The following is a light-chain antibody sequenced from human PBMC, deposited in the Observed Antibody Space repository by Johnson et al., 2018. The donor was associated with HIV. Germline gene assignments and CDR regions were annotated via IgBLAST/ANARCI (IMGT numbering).Light chain of an antibody. CDR1: SSNIGNNY. CDR3: GTWDSILSVYV. Sequence: QSVLTQPPSVSAAPGQKVTISCSGSSSNIGNNYVSWYQQLPGTAPKLLIYENNKRPSGIPDRFSGSKSGTSATLGITGLQTGDEADYYCGTWDSILSVYVFGTGTKVTVV. CDR2: ENN. V-gene: IGLV1-51*02. J-gene: IGLJ1*01.